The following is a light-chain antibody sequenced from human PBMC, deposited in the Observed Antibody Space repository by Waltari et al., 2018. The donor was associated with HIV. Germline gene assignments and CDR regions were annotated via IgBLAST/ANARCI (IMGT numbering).Light chain of an antibody. J-gene: IGKJ2*03. CDR2: GAS. V-gene: IGKV3-20*01. Sequence: DIVLTQSPGTLSLPPGARATLSCRASQSVSSSYLAWYQQKPGQAPRLLIYGASSRATGIPDRFSGSGSGTDFTLTISRLEPEDFAVYYCQQYGSSPSFGQGTKLEIK. CDR3: QQYGSSPS. CDR1: QSVSSSY.